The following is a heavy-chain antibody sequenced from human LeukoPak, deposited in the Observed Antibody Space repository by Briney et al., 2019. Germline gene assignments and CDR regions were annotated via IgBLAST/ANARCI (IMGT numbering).Heavy chain of an antibody. J-gene: IGHJ4*02. Sequence: GGSLRLSCAGSGFTFGSYSMNWVRQAPGKGLEWISYISSSSSTIYYADSVKGRFTISRDNAKNSLYLQMNSLRAEDTAVYYCATAQGSPDHWGQGTLVTVSS. V-gene: IGHV3-48*04. CDR1: GFTFGSYS. CDR2: ISSSSSTI. D-gene: IGHD1-26*01. CDR3: ATAQGSPDH.